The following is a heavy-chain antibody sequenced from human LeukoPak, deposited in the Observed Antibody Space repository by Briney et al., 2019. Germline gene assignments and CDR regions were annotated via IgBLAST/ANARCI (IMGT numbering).Heavy chain of an antibody. CDR3: AREMGAGNFDY. Sequence: GGSLRLSCVASGFTFSSYPMTWVRQAPGKGLEWVANIKQDGSEKYYVDSVKGRFTISRDNAKNSLYLQMNSLRAEDTAVYYCAREMGAGNFDYWGQGTLVIVSS. D-gene: IGHD1-1*01. CDR2: IKQDGSEK. V-gene: IGHV3-7*01. J-gene: IGHJ4*02. CDR1: GFTFSSYP.